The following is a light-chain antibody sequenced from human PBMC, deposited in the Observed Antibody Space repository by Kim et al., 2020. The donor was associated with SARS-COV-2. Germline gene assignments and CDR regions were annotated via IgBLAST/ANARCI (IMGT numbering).Light chain of an antibody. CDR3: QQLNRYPLT. V-gene: IGKV1-9*01. Sequence: IQLTQSPSSLSASVGDRVTITCRASQGISSYLAWYQQKPGKAPKLLIYAASTLQSGVPSRFSGSGSGTDFTLTISSLQPEDFATYYCQQLNRYPLTFGEGTKVDIK. CDR1: QGISSY. CDR2: AAS. J-gene: IGKJ4*01.